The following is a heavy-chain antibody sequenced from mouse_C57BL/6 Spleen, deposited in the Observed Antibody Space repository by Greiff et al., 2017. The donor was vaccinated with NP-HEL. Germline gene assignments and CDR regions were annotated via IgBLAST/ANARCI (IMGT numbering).Heavy chain of an antibody. Sequence: QVQLQQPGAELVKPGASVKLSCKASGYTFTSYWLPWVKQRPGQGLEWIGEIDPSDSYTNYKKKFKGKATWTVDKAHSTAYMQLSSLTSEDSSVYYCARAPSRQLRLAFAYWGQGTLVTVSA. CDR1: GYTFTSYW. J-gene: IGHJ3*01. V-gene: IGHV1-50*01. CDR2: IDPSDSYT. CDR3: ARAPSRQLRLAFAY. D-gene: IGHD3-2*02.